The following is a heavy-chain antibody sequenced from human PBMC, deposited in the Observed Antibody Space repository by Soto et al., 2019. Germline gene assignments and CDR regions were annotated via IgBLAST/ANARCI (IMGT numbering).Heavy chain of an antibody. CDR1: GFTFSSYS. V-gene: IGHV3-21*01. CDR2: ISTSSSYI. D-gene: IGHD2-2*01. J-gene: IGHJ4*02. Sequence: GGSLRLSCAASGFTFSSYSMNWVRQAPGKGLEWVSSISTSSSYIYYADSVKGRFTISRDNAKNSLYLQMNSLRAEDTAVYYCARAYQGGIVVVPADSDYWGQGTLVTVSS. CDR3: ARAYQGGIVVVPADSDY.